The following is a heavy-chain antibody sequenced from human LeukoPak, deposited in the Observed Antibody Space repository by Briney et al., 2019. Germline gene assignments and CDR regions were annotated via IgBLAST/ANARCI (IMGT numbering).Heavy chain of an antibody. J-gene: IGHJ3*02. V-gene: IGHV1-8*01. D-gene: IGHD5-12*01. Sequence: ASVKVSCKASGYTFTSYDINWVRQATGQGLEWMGWMNTNSGNTGYAQKFQGRVTMTRNTSISTAYMELRSLRSDDTAVYYCARDRSSAAAWLRPEDAFDIWGQGTLVTVSS. CDR2: MNTNSGNT. CDR1: GYTFTSYD. CDR3: ARDRSSAAAWLRPEDAFDI.